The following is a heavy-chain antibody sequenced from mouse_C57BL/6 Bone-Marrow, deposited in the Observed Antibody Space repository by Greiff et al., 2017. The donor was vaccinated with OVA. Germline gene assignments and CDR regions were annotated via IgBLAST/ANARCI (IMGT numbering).Heavy chain of an antibody. V-gene: IGHV1-54*01. CDR1: GYAFTNYL. D-gene: IGHD1-1*01. CDR3: ARSIYYYGSSPLAY. J-gene: IGHJ3*01. CDR2: INPGSGGT. Sequence: QVQLQQSGAELVRPGTSVKVSCKASGYAFTNYLIEWVKQRPGQGLEWIGVINPGSGGTNYNEKFKGKATLTADKSSSTAYMQLSSLTSEDSAVYFCARSIYYYGSSPLAYWGQGTLVTVSA.